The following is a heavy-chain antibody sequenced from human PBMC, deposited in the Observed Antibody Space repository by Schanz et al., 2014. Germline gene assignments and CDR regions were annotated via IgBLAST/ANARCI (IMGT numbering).Heavy chain of an antibody. Sequence: QVQLVQSGSELKKPGASVKVSCKASGYTFAMYDMNWVRQAPGQGLEWMGWINTNTANPTYAQGFTGRFVYTLDASVTTAYLEISSLKAEDTAVYYCARGYSGYSHFVFWGQGALVTVSS. CDR1: GYTFAMYD. J-gene: IGHJ4*02. D-gene: IGHD5-12*01. CDR2: INTNTANP. CDR3: ARGYSGYSHFVF. V-gene: IGHV7-4-1*02.